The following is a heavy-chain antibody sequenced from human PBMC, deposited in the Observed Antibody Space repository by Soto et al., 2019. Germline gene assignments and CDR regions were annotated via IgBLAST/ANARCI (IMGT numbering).Heavy chain of an antibody. V-gene: IGHV3-7*01. D-gene: IGHD6-13*01. CDR3: ATSAAAPGNY. Sequence: GGSLRLSCVASGFTFSSYWMSWVRQAPGKGLEWVANIKQDGSDKYYVDSVKGRFTISRDNAKNSLYLQMNSLRAEDTAVYYCATSAAAPGNYWGQGTLVTVSS. CDR1: GFTFSSYW. CDR2: IKQDGSDK. J-gene: IGHJ4*02.